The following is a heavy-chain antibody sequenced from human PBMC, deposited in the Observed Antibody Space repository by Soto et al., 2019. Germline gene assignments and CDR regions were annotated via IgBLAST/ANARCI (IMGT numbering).Heavy chain of an antibody. D-gene: IGHD6-13*01. Sequence: ASVKVSCKVSGYTLTDFSMHWVRQAPGKGLEWMGGFDPEDDETIYAQKFQGRVTMTEDTSTDTAYMELSSLRSEDTAVYYCATEEIDRNRGSSWYSLTRPFYYWG. CDR1: GYTLTDFS. CDR3: ATEEIDRNRGSSWYSLTRPFYY. CDR2: FDPEDDET. V-gene: IGHV1-24*01. J-gene: IGHJ4*01.